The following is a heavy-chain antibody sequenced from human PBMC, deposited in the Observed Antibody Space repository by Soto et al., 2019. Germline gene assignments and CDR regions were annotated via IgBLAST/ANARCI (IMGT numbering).Heavy chain of an antibody. CDR2: IKSDGSST. J-gene: IGHJ5*02. CDR3: ARYDWFDP. V-gene: IGHV3-74*01. D-gene: IGHD3-16*01. Sequence: EVQLVESGGGLVQPGGSLRLSCAASGFTFSTYWMHWVRQAPGKGLVWVSRIKSDGSSTTYADSVKGRFTISRDNAKNTLYLQMNSLRVEDTAVYYCARYDWFDPWGQGTLVTVSS. CDR1: GFTFSTYW.